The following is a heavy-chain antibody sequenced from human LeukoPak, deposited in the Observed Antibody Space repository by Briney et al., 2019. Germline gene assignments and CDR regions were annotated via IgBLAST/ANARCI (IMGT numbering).Heavy chain of an antibody. CDR2: IYTSGST. V-gene: IGHV4-61*02. CDR1: GGPISSGSYY. J-gene: IGHJ3*02. D-gene: IGHD2-2*01. CDR3: ARSYCSSTSCYLRDAFDI. Sequence: PSETLSLTCTVSGGPISSGSYYWSWIRQPAGKGLEWIGRIYTSGSTNYNPSLKSRVTISVDTSKNQFSLKLSSVTAADTAVYFCARSYCSSTSCYLRDAFDIWGQGTMVTVSS.